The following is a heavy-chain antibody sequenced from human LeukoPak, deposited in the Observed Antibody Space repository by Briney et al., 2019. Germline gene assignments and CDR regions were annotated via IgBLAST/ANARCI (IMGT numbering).Heavy chain of an antibody. V-gene: IGHV3-7*03. J-gene: IGHJ6*02. Sequence: GGSLRLSCAASGFTFSTSWMSWVRQTPGKGLQWLANINQDESVKYYVDSVKGRFTISRDNAKNSLYLQMHSLRAEDTAVYYCAREPYCGGDCTYGMDVWGQGTTVTVSS. CDR3: AREPYCGGDCTYGMDV. CDR2: INQDESVK. CDR1: GFTFSTSW. D-gene: IGHD2-21*02.